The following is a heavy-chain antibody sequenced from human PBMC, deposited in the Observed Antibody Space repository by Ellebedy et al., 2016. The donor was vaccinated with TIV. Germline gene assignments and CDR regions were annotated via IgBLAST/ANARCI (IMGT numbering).Heavy chain of an antibody. D-gene: IGHD4-17*01. CDR3: ATDPDGVYGDTSAY. J-gene: IGHJ4*02. Sequence: GESLKISCAASGFMFSDFYMSWIRQTPGQGLEWLAYITSSANIVNYADSVKGRFTISRDNTKNLLFLEMNSLRAEDTAVYYCATDPDGVYGDTSAYWGRGTLVTVSS. V-gene: IGHV3-11*04. CDR1: GFMFSDFY. CDR2: ITSSANIV.